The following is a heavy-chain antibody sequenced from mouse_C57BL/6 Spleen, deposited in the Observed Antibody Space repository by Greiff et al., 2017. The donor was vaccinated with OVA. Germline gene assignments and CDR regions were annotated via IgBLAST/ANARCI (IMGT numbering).Heavy chain of an antibody. J-gene: IGHJ1*03. D-gene: IGHD1-1*01. CDR3: ASSLYCGSSYWYFDV. CDR1: GYTFTSYW. CDR2: IDPSDSYT. V-gene: IGHV1-59*01. Sequence: QVQLQQPGAELVRPGTSVKLSCKASGYTFTSYWMHWVKQRPGQGLEWIGVIDPSDSYTNYNQKFKGKATFTVDTSSSTAYMQLSSLTSEDSAVYYCASSLYCGSSYWYFDVWGTGTTVTVSS.